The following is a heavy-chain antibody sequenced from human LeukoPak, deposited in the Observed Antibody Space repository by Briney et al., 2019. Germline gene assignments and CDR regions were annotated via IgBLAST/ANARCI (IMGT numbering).Heavy chain of an antibody. CDR2: ISGSGGST. V-gene: IGHV3-23*01. J-gene: IGHJ4*02. D-gene: IGHD5-24*01. Sequence: GGSLRLSCAASGFTFSSYAMSWVRQAPGKGLEWVSAISGSGGSTYYADSVKGRFTISRDNSKNTLYLQMNSLGAEDTAVYYCAKWLRVATTYFDYWGQGTLVTVSS. CDR1: GFTFSSYA. CDR3: AKWLRVATTYFDY.